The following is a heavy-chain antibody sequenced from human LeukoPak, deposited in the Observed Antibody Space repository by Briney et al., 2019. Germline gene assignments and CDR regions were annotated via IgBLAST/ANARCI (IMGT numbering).Heavy chain of an antibody. V-gene: IGHV3-23*01. D-gene: IGHD3-3*01. J-gene: IGHJ4*02. Sequence: GGSLRLSCAASGFTFSSYAMSWVRQAPGKGLEWVSAISGSGGSTYYADPVKGRFTISRDNSKNTLYLQMNSLRAEDTAVYYCAKHGYYDFWTGGFDYWGQGTLVTVSS. CDR1: GFTFSSYA. CDR3: AKHGYYDFWTGGFDY. CDR2: ISGSGGST.